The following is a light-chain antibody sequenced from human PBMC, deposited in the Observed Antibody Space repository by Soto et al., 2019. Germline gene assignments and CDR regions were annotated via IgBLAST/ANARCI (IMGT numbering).Light chain of an antibody. J-gene: IGKJ3*01. CDR1: QSVSKS. CDR3: QQANNWPVFT. CDR2: RIS. Sequence: EIVLTQSPATLSLSPGERATLSCRASQSVSKSLAWYQQKPGQAPRLLIYRISNRATGIPARFSGSGSRTDFTLTISSLEPEDFAVYYCQQANNWPVFTFGPGTKVAIK. V-gene: IGKV3-11*01.